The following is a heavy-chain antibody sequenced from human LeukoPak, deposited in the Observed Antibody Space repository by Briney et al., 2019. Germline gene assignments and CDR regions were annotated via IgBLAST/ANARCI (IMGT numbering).Heavy chain of an antibody. CDR2: IRSKAYGATT. CDR1: GFTFGDYG. Sequence: PGGSLRLSCTASGFTFGDYGMSWVRQAPGKGLEWVAFIRSKAYGATTEYAASVEGRFAISRDDSKSIAYLQMNSLKAEDTGVYYCTRVTLDMTGMGVIITLDYWGQGTLVTVSS. CDR3: TRVTLDMTGMGVIITLDY. D-gene: IGHD2-21*01. V-gene: IGHV3-49*04. J-gene: IGHJ4*02.